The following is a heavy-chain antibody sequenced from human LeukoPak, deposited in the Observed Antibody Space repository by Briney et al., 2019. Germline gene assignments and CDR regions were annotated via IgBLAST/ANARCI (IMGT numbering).Heavy chain of an antibody. J-gene: IGHJ5*02. D-gene: IGHD2-21*02. CDR2: FYYYGST. CDR3: ARVHCGSDCYSLFDP. Sequence: SETLSLTFSVSGGHISSYYWSWIPQPPGKGLEWIGYFYYYGSTHYNPSLQSRVTISVDTSQNQFSPKLRSLTAADTAVYDCARVHCGSDCYSLFDPWGQGTLVTVCS. V-gene: IGHV4-59*01. CDR1: GGHISSYY.